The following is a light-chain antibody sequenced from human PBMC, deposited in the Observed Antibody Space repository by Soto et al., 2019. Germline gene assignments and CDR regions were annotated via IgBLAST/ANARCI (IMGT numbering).Light chain of an antibody. J-gene: IGKJ1*01. Sequence: DIQMTQSPSTLSASVGDRVTITCRASQSISSWLAWYQQKPGKAPKLLIYKASSLESGVPSRFSSSGSGTESTLTISSLQPDDFATYYCQQYNSYSWTFGQGTKVEIK. CDR3: QQYNSYSWT. CDR2: KAS. V-gene: IGKV1-5*03. CDR1: QSISSW.